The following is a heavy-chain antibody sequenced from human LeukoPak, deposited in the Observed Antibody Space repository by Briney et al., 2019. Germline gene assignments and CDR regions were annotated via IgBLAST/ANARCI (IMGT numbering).Heavy chain of an antibody. CDR3: ATDSFYYGSGSYSRRWGY. V-gene: IGHV1-24*01. Sequence: ASVKVSCKVSGYTLTELSMHWVRQAPGKGLEWMGGFDPEDGETIYAQKFQGRVTMTEDTSTDTAYMELSSLRSEDTAVYYCATDSFYYGSGSYSRRWGYWGQGTLVTVSS. D-gene: IGHD3-10*01. CDR2: FDPEDGET. J-gene: IGHJ4*02. CDR1: GYTLTELS.